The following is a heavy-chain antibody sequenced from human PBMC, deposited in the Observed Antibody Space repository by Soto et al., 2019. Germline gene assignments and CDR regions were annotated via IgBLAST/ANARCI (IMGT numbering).Heavy chain of an antibody. CDR1: GGSISSGGYY. D-gene: IGHD2-21*02. V-gene: IGHV4-31*03. J-gene: IGHJ6*02. CDR2: IYYSGST. CDR3: AREDDGGDRDYYGLDV. Sequence: SETLSLTCTVSGGSISSGGYYWSWIRQHPGKGLEWIGYIYYSGSTYYNPSLKSRVTISVDTSKNQFSLKLTSVTAADTAVYFCAREDDGGDRDYYGLDVWCQGTTVTVSS.